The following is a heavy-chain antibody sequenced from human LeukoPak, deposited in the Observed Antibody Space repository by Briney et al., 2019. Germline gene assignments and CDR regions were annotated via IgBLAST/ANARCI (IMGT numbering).Heavy chain of an antibody. CDR1: GYTFTSYY. V-gene: IGHV1-46*01. CDR2: INPSGGST. Sequence: ASVKVSCKASGYTFTSYYMHWVRQAPGQGLEWMGIINPSGGSTSYAQKFQGRVTITADKSTSTAYMELSSLRSEDTAVYYCARAAYYYDSSGYSPDYWGQGTLVTVSS. CDR3: ARAAYYYDSSGYSPDY. D-gene: IGHD3-22*01. J-gene: IGHJ4*02.